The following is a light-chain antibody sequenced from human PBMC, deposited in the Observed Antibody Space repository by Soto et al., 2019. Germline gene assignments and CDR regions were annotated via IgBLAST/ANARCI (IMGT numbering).Light chain of an antibody. V-gene: IGKV3D-20*02. Sequence: ETVLTQSPGTLSLSPGERATLSCRASQSVSSSSLAWYQQRPGQAPRLLIYGTSSRATGIPARFRGSGSGTDFTLTISGLEPEDFSVYYCQQRDKWPITFGQGTRLEIK. J-gene: IGKJ5*01. CDR2: GTS. CDR1: QSVSSSS. CDR3: QQRDKWPIT.